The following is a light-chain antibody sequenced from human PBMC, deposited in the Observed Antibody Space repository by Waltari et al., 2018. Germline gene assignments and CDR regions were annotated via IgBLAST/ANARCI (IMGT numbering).Light chain of an antibody. V-gene: IGKV3-20*01. CDR1: QSVSNSY. CDR3: QQYGSSPRT. J-gene: IGKJ5*01. Sequence: EVVLTQSPGTLSLSPGGSATLSCKASQSVSNSYLAWYQQKLGQAPRLLIYGASSRATGIPDRFSGGGSGTDFALTISRLEPEDFAVYYCQQYGSSPRTFGQGTRLEIK. CDR2: GAS.